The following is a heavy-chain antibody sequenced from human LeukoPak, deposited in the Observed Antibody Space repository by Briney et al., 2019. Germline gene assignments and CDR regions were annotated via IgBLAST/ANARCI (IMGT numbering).Heavy chain of an antibody. Sequence: PGGSLRLSCAASGFTFSDYYMSWIRQAPGKGLEWVSYISSSGSTIYYADSVKGRFTISRDNAKNSLYLQMNSLRAEDTAVYFCGREGKYCSAATCPSDRWGQGTLVTVSS. J-gene: IGHJ1*01. CDR3: GREGKYCSAATCPSDR. D-gene: IGHD2-15*01. V-gene: IGHV3-11*04. CDR1: GFTFSDYY. CDR2: ISSSGSTI.